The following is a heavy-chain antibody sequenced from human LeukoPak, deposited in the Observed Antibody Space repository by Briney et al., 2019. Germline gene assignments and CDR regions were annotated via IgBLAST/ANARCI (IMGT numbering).Heavy chain of an antibody. J-gene: IGHJ4*02. CDR3: AKAGYYLRGNYFDY. Sequence: GGSLRLSCAASGFTFSNYAMNWVRQAPGKGLEWVSSISSSSSYIYYADSVKGRFTISRDNAKNSLYLQMNSLRAEDTAVYYCAKAGYYLRGNYFDYWGQGTLVTVSS. D-gene: IGHD3-22*01. V-gene: IGHV3-21*01. CDR2: ISSSSSYI. CDR1: GFTFSNYA.